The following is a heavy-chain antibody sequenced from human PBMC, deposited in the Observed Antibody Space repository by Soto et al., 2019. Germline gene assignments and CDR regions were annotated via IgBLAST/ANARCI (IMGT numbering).Heavy chain of an antibody. V-gene: IGHV3-23*01. D-gene: IGHD3-10*01. CDR3: AKVTGGSGSDF. CDR2: VSVSGGST. J-gene: IGHJ4*02. Sequence: EVQLLESGGNLIQPGGSLRLSCAASGFTFSTYVMTWVRQAPGKGLEWVSSVSVSGGSTYYADSVKGRLTISRDNSKNMLYLQMNSLRAEDTAVYYCAKVTGGSGSDFWGQGTLVTVSS. CDR1: GFTFSTYV.